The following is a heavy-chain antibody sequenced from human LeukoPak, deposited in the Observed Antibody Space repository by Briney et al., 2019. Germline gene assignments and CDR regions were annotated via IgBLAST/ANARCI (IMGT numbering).Heavy chain of an antibody. J-gene: IGHJ4*02. V-gene: IGHV3-21*01. D-gene: IGHD1-26*01. CDR3: AREGGYPGDY. Sequence: PGGSLRLSCAASGFIFSSSSMNWVRQAPGKGLEWVSSISSSSTYIYYADSVKGRFTISRDNAKNSLYLQMNSLRAEDTAVYYCAREGGYPGDYWGQGTLVTVSS. CDR2: ISSSSTYI. CDR1: GFIFSSSS.